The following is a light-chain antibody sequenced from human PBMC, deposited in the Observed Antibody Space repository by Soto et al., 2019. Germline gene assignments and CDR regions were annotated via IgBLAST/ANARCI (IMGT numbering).Light chain of an antibody. Sequence: QSALTQPASVSGSPGQSITISCTGTSSDVGIYNYVSWFQQHPGKAPKLMIYEVNNRSSGVSDRFFGSKSGTTASLTISGLQAEDEAYYYCRSYTRSSTSYVFGTGTKLTVL. J-gene: IGLJ1*01. CDR2: EVN. CDR3: RSYTRSSTSYV. CDR1: SSDVGIYNY. V-gene: IGLV2-14*01.